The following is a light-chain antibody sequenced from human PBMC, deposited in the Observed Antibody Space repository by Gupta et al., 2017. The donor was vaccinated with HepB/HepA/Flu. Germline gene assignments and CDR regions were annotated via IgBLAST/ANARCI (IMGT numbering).Light chain of an antibody. Sequence: QSLLTQPPSASGTPGQRVSISCSGSRSNIGSDTVTWYLQVPGTAPKLLIYSNNQRPSGVPDRFSGSKSGTSASLAISGLQSEDEADYYCAAWDESLNGVVFGGGTKLTVL. J-gene: IGLJ2*01. V-gene: IGLV1-44*01. CDR3: AAWDESLNGVV. CDR2: SNN. CDR1: RSNIGSDT.